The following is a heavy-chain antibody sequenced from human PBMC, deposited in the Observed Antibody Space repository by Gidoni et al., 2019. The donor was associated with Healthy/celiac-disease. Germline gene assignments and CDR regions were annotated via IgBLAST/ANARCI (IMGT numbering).Heavy chain of an antibody. Sequence: QVQLVQSGAEVKTPGSSVKVSCKASGYTFPSYPMHWVRQAPGQRLEWMGWINAGNGNTKYSQKFQGRVTITRDTSASTAYMELSSLRSEDTAVYYCARGLKDWVTLYYYYGMDVWGQGTTVTVSS. CDR2: INAGNGNT. D-gene: IGHD3-9*01. CDR1: GYTFPSYP. J-gene: IGHJ6*02. CDR3: ARGLKDWVTLYYYYGMDV. V-gene: IGHV1-3*01.